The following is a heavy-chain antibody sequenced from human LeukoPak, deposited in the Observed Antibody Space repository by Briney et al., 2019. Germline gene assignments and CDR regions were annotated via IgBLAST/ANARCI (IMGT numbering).Heavy chain of an antibody. CDR3: ARDLGYCSSTSCYGDYFDY. CDR2: ISAYNGNT. V-gene: IGHV1-18*01. Sequence: ASVKVSCKASGYTFTSYGISWVRQAPGQGLEWMGWISAYNGNTNYAQKLQGRVTMTTDTSTSTAYMELRSLRSEDTAVYYCARDLGYCSSTSCYGDYFDYWGQGTLVTVSS. J-gene: IGHJ4*02. D-gene: IGHD2-2*01. CDR1: GYTFTSYG.